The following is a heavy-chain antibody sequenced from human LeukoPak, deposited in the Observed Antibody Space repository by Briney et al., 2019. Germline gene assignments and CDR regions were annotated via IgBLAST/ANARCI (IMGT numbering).Heavy chain of an antibody. CDR3: ARTYYYGSGSYLVFDY. CDR1: GGSFSGYY. D-gene: IGHD3-10*01. CDR2: INHSRST. V-gene: IGHV4-34*01. J-gene: IGHJ4*02. Sequence: SETLSLTCAVYGGSFSGYYWSWIRQPPGKGLEWIGEINHSRSTNYNPSPKSRVTISVDTSKNQFSLKLSSVTAADTAVYYCARTYYYGSGSYLVFDYWGQGTLVTVSS.